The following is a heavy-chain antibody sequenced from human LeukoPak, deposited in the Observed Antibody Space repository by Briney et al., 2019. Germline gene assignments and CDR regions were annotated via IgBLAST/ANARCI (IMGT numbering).Heavy chain of an antibody. CDR2: FNPKSGGT. Sequence: GASVKVSCKASGFTFTAYYMHWMRQAPGQGPEYMGLFNPKSGGTDYAQKLQGRVTMTRDTSISTAYLELSNLRSDDTAMYYCARGIYGGNSPLVDLWGQGTLVTVSS. J-gene: IGHJ5*02. V-gene: IGHV1-2*02. D-gene: IGHD6-13*01. CDR1: GFTFTAYY. CDR3: ARGIYGGNSPLVDL.